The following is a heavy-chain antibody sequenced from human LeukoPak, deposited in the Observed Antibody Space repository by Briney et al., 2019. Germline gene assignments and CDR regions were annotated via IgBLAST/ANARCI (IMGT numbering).Heavy chain of an antibody. CDR2: IYHSGST. CDR3: ARIARNCTNGVCQNTGFDY. Sequence: SETPSLTCTVSGYSISSGYYWGWIRQPPGKGLEWIGSIYHSGSTYYNPSLKSRVTISVDTSKNQFSLKLSSVTAADTAVYYCARIARNCTNGVCQNTGFDYWGQGTLVTVSS. V-gene: IGHV4-38-2*02. D-gene: IGHD2-8*01. CDR1: GYSISSGYY. J-gene: IGHJ4*02.